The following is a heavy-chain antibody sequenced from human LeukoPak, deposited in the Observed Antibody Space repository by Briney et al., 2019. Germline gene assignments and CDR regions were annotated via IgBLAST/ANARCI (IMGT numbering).Heavy chain of an antibody. CDR3: ARDEYSSSSLFDY. V-gene: IGHV1-69*04. D-gene: IGHD6-6*01. Sequence: GASVKVSCKASGGTFSSYAISWVRQAPGQGLEWMGRIIPILGIANYAQKFQGRVTITADKSTSTAYMELSSLRSEDTAVYYCARDEYSSSSLFDYWGQGTLVTVSS. CDR1: GGTFSSYA. CDR2: IIPILGIA. J-gene: IGHJ4*02.